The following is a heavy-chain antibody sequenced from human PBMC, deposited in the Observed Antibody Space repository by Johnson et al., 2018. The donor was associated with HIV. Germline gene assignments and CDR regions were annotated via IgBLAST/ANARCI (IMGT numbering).Heavy chain of an antibody. Sequence: QVQLVESGGGVVQPGGSLRLSCAASGFTFSSYAMSWVRQAPGKGLEWVALISYDGSNKYYAASVKGRFTISRDNSKNTLYLQMNSLRAEDTAVFYCAKIVATSDDVFDIWGQGTKVTVSS. J-gene: IGHJ3*02. CDR2: ISYDGSNK. D-gene: IGHD5-12*01. V-gene: IGHV3-30-3*02. CDR1: GFTFSSYA. CDR3: AKIVATSDDVFDI.